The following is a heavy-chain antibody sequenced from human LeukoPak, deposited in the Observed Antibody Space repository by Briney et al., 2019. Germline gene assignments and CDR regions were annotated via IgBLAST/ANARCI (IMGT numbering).Heavy chain of an antibody. J-gene: IGHJ6*02. Sequence: PSETLSLTCSVSGGSISSGGYCWTWIRQHPGKGLEWIGEIDHRESTTYNPSLKSRVTISVDTSKNQFSLKLNSVTAADTAVYYCASRMYYYYGMDVWGQGTTVIVSS. CDR1: GGSISSGGYC. CDR2: IDHREST. V-gene: IGHV4-31*03. CDR3: ASRMYYYYGMDV.